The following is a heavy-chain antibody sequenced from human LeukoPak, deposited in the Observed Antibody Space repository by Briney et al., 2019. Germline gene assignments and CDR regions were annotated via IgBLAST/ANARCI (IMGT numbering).Heavy chain of an antibody. V-gene: IGHV3-30-3*01. Sequence: GRSLRLSCAGSGFTFSNHAIQWVRQAPGQGLEWGALISYDGSSKYYADSVKGRFTISRDNAKNSLFLQMNSLTAEDTAVYYCVRDSIAVTDYWGQGTLVTVSS. CDR2: ISYDGSSK. D-gene: IGHD6-19*01. J-gene: IGHJ4*02. CDR3: VRDSIAVTDY. CDR1: GFTFSNHA.